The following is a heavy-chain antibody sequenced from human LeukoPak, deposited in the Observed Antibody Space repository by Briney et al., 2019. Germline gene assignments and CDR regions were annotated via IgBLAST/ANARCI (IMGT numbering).Heavy chain of an antibody. CDR3: ARDSHRGWANWFDP. Sequence: GASVKVSCKASGYTFTGYYMHWVRQAPGQGLEWMGWINPNSGGTNYAQKFQGRVTMTRDTSISTAYMELSRLRSDDTAVYYCARDSHRGWANWFDPWGQGTLVTVSS. J-gene: IGHJ5*02. D-gene: IGHD6-19*01. CDR2: INPNSGGT. V-gene: IGHV1-2*02. CDR1: GYTFTGYY.